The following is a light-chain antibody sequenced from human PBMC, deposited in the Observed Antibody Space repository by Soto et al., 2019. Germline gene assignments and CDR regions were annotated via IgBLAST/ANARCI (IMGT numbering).Light chain of an antibody. Sequence: EIVYTQSPATLSLSPGERATLSCRASQSVGSSLGWYQQKPGQAPRLLIYDASNRATGIPARFSGSGSGTDFTLTISSLEPEDFAVYYCLQRSNWPLTFGGGTKVDIK. CDR1: QSVGSS. CDR3: LQRSNWPLT. J-gene: IGKJ4*01. V-gene: IGKV3-11*01. CDR2: DAS.